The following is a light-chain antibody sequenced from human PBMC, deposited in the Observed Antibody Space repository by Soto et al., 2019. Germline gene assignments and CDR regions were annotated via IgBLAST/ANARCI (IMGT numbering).Light chain of an antibody. CDR3: AAWDDSLSAYVV. CDR1: SSNIGSNY. V-gene: IGLV1-47*01. J-gene: IGLJ2*01. CDR2: RNN. Sequence: QSVLTQPPSASGTPGQRVTISCSGSSSNIGSNYVYWYQQFPGTAPKLLIYRNNHRPSGVPDRFSGSKSGTSASLAIIGLRSEDEADYYCAAWDDSLSAYVVFGGGTKLTVL.